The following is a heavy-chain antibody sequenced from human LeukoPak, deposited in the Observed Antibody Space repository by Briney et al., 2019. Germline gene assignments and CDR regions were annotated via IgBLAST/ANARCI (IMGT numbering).Heavy chain of an antibody. V-gene: IGHV4-39*07. D-gene: IGHD3-3*01. J-gene: IGHJ4*02. Sequence: SETLSLTCTVSGGSISSSSYYWGWIRQPPGKGLEWIGSIYYSGSTYYNPSLKSRVTISVDTSKNQFSLKLSSVTAADTAVYYCARVPTYYDFWSGPSGAFDIWGQGTLVTVSS. CDR2: IYYSGST. CDR1: GGSISSSSYY. CDR3: ARVPTYYDFWSGPSGAFDI.